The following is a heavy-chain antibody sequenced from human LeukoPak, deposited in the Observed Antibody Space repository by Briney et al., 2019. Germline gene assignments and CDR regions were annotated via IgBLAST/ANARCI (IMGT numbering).Heavy chain of an antibody. Sequence: ASVKVSCKASGYTFTSYDINWVRQATGQGLEWMGWMNPNSGNTGYAQKFQGRVTMTRNTSISTAYMELSSLRSEDTAVYYCARCRLRYYCSGSRKNNWFDPWGQGTLVTVSS. CDR3: ARCRLRYYCSGSRKNNWFDP. D-gene: IGHD3-10*01. CDR2: MNPNSGNT. J-gene: IGHJ5*02. V-gene: IGHV1-8*01. CDR1: GYTFTSYD.